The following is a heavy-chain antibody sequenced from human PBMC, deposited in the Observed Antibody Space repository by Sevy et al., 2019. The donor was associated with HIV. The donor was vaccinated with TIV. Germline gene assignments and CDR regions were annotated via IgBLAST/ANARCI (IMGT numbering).Heavy chain of an antibody. CDR2: IGTAGDP. J-gene: IGHJ6*02. CDR1: GFTFSSYD. Sequence: GGSLRLSCAASGFTFSSYDMHWVRQATGKGLEWVSAIGTAGDPYYPGSVKGRFTISRENAKNSLYLQMNSLRAGDTAVYYCARGSLRRIHLGELSSRYGMDVWGQGTTVTVSS. CDR3: ARGSLRRIHLGELSSRYGMDV. D-gene: IGHD3-16*02. V-gene: IGHV3-13*05.